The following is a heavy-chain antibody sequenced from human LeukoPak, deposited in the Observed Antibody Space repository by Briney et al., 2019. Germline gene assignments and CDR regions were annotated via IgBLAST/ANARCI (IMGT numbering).Heavy chain of an antibody. CDR1: GFTFSSYA. Sequence: GGSLRLSCAASGFTFSSYAMSWVRQAPGKGLEWVSAISGSGGSTYYADSVKGRFTISRDNSKNTLYLQMNSLRADDTAIFYCAKVFGSGSPYFFDYWGQGALVTVSS. J-gene: IGHJ4*02. CDR2: ISGSGGST. V-gene: IGHV3-23*01. D-gene: IGHD3-10*01. CDR3: AKVFGSGSPYFFDY.